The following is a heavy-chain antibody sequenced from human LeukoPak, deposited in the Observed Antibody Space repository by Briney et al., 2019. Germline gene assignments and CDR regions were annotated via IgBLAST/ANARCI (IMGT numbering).Heavy chain of an antibody. CDR3: ARGKLGSSPTFDN. Sequence: SETLSLTCTVSGGSISSYYWSWIRQPPGKGLEWIGYIYYSGSTNYNPSLKSRVTMSVDTSKSQFSLKLSSVTAAGTAVYYCARGKLGSSPTFDNWGQGTLVTVSS. D-gene: IGHD6-6*01. V-gene: IGHV4-59*01. CDR1: GGSISSYY. CDR2: IYYSGST. J-gene: IGHJ4*02.